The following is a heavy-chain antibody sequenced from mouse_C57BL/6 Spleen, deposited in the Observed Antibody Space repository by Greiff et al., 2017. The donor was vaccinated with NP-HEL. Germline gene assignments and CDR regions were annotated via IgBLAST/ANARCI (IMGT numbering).Heavy chain of an antibody. J-gene: IGHJ4*01. CDR3: ARHEGRDYGDYYAMDY. CDR1: GYTFTEYT. Sequence: VQLQQSGAELVKPGASVKLSCKASGYTFTEYTIHWVKQRSGQGLEWIGWFYPGSGSIKYNEKFKDKATLTADKSSSTVYMELSRLTSEDSAVYVGARHEGRDYGDYYAMDYWGQGTSVTVSS. CDR2: FYPGSGSI. V-gene: IGHV1-62-2*01. D-gene: IGHD2-4*01.